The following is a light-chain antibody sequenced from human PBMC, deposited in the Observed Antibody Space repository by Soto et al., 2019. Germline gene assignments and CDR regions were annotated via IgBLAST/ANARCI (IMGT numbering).Light chain of an antibody. CDR1: QTGSNSY. J-gene: IGKJ1*01. CDR3: QQYHNWPGT. V-gene: IGKV3-15*01. CDR2: GAS. Sequence: TPSLSPGERATPSWRASQTGSNSYLAWYQHKSGQAPRLLIYGASTRATGIPARFSGSGSGTEFTLTITSLQSEDFAVYYCQQYHNWPGTFGQGTKVDIK.